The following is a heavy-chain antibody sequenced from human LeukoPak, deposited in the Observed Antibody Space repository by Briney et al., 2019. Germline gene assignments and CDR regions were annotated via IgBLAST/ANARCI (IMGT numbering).Heavy chain of an antibody. D-gene: IGHD6-13*01. CDR3: ARKIAGVWFDP. CDR2: ISGYNGHT. V-gene: IGHV1-18*01. Sequence: ASVRVACKTSGYTLTSYGITWVRQAPGQGLEWMGWISGYNGHTDYAQNLQGRVTMTVDTSTSTAYMELTRVRSDDTAVYYCARKIAGVWFDPWGQGTLVTVSS. CDR1: GYTLTSYG. J-gene: IGHJ5*02.